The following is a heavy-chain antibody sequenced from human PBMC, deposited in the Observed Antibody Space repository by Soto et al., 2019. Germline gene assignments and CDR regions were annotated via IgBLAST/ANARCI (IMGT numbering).Heavy chain of an antibody. J-gene: IGHJ4*02. Sequence: GRCMRLSCAASGFTFSSYGMHWVRQAPGKGLEWVAVISYDGSNKYYADSVKGRFTISRDNSKNTLYLQMNSLRAEDTAVYYCAKGLWYFDYWGQGTLVTVSS. D-gene: IGHD3-10*01. V-gene: IGHV3-30*18. CDR1: GFTFSSYG. CDR2: ISYDGSNK. CDR3: AKGLWYFDY.